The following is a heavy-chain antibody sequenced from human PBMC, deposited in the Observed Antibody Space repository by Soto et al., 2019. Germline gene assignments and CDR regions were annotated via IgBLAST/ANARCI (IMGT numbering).Heavy chain of an antibody. CDR1: GFTFSSYA. D-gene: IGHD6-19*01. CDR3: AREAYSSGWYFDY. J-gene: IGHJ4*02. Sequence: GGSLRLSCAASGFTFSSYAMHWVRQAPGKGLEYVSAISSNGGSTYYANSVKGRFTISRDNSKNTLYLQMGSLRAEDMAVYYCAREAYSSGWYFDYWGQGTLVTVSS. CDR2: ISSNGGST. V-gene: IGHV3-64*01.